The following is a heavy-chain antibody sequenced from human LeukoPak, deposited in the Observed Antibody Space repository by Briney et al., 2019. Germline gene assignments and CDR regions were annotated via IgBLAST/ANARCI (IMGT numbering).Heavy chain of an antibody. D-gene: IGHD1-26*01. J-gene: IGHJ4*02. Sequence: GALQLSCAASGFTFSSYTMHWVRQAPGKGLEGVAVILFDGRNTYYPASVKGRSTISRDNSKNTLYLQMNSLRAEDTASYYCASISGSSGGYWGQGTLVTVSS. V-gene: IGHV3-33*01. CDR1: GFTFSSYT. CDR2: ILFDGRNT. CDR3: ASISGSSGGY.